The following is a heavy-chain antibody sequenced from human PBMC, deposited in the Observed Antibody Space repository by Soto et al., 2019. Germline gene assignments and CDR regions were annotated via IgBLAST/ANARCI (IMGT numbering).Heavy chain of an antibody. D-gene: IGHD1-26*01. CDR1: GFTFSSYA. V-gene: IGHV3-23*01. Sequence: GGSLRLSCAASGFTFSSYAMSWVRQAPGKGLEWVSVISGSGGSTYYADSLKGRFTMSRDNSKNTLSLQMNSLRAEDTAVYYCAKILSGSYFSDYWGQGTLVTVSS. CDR2: ISGSGGST. J-gene: IGHJ4*02. CDR3: AKILSGSYFSDY.